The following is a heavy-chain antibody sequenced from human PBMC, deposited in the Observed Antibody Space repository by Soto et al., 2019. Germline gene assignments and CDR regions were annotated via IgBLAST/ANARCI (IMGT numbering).Heavy chain of an antibody. D-gene: IGHD3-22*01. CDR1: GYSFAGYW. CDR2: IDPSDSQT. Sequence: HGDSLKISCKGSGYSFAGYWITWVRQKPGKGLEWMGRIDPSDSQTYYSPSFRGHVTISATKSITTVFLQWSSLRASDTAMYYCARQIYDSDTGPNFQYYFDSWGQGTPVTVSS. J-gene: IGHJ4*02. V-gene: IGHV5-10-1*01. CDR3: ARQIYDSDTGPNFQYYFDS.